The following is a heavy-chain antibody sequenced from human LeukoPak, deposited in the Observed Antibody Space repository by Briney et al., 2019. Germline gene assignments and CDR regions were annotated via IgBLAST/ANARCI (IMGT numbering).Heavy chain of an antibody. Sequence: PGGSLRLSCAASGFFVNNHYMSWVRQAPGKGLEWVSVIYTGGTTYYADSVKGRFTISRDNSKNTVYLQMNSLRVEDTAIYYRARSYCSSCDCYTSFGAFDFWGQGTMVTVSS. CDR3: ARSYCSSCDCYTSFGAFDF. V-gene: IGHV3-53*01. J-gene: IGHJ3*01. CDR2: IYTGGTT. D-gene: IGHD2-2*01. CDR1: GFFVNNHY.